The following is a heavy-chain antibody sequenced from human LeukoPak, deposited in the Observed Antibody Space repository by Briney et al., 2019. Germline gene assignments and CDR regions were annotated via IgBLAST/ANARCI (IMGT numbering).Heavy chain of an antibody. Sequence: PGGSLRLSCAASGFTFSSYGMHWVRQAPGKGLEWVAVIWYDGSNKYCADSVKGRSTISRDNSKNTLYLQVNSLRAEDTAVYYCARARNDYDSSGFSALDLWGQGTLVTVSS. CDR1: GFTFSSYG. D-gene: IGHD3-22*01. CDR3: ARARNDYDSSGFSALDL. V-gene: IGHV3-33*01. CDR2: IWYDGSNK. J-gene: IGHJ5*02.